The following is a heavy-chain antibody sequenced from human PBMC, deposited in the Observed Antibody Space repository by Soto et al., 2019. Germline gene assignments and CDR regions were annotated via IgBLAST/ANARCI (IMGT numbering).Heavy chain of an antibody. J-gene: IGHJ5*02. CDR3: ARGPQKITIFGVVIKNWFDP. V-gene: IGHV4-34*01. CDR1: GGSFSGYY. CDR2: INHSGST. Sequence: SETLSLTCAVYGGSFSGYYWSWIRQPPGKGLEWIGEINHSGSTNYNPSLKSRVTISVDTSKNQFSLKLSSVTAADTAVYYCARGPQKITIFGVVIKNWFDPWGQGTLVTVSS. D-gene: IGHD3-3*01.